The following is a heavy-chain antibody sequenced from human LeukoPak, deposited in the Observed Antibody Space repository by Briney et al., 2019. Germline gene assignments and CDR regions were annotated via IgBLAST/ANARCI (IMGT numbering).Heavy chain of an antibody. CDR1: GYTFTSYG. CDR3: ARNKGITIFGVVLYYFDY. V-gene: IGHV1-18*01. CDR2: ISAYNGNT. Sequence: ASVKVSCKASGYTFTSYGISWVRQAPVQGLEWMGWISAYNGNTNYAQRLQGRVTMTTDTSTSTAYMELRSLRSDDTAVYYCARNKGITIFGVVLYYFDYWGQGTLVTVSS. D-gene: IGHD3-3*01. J-gene: IGHJ4*02.